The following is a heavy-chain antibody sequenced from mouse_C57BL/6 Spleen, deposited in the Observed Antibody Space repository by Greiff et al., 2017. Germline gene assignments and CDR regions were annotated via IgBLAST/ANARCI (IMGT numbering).Heavy chain of an antibody. CDR3: ARWDYGPYYAMDY. J-gene: IGHJ4*01. D-gene: IGHD1-1*01. Sequence: QVQLQQPGAELVKPGASVKMSCKASGYTFTSYWITWVKQRPGQGLEWIGDIYPGSGSTNYNEKFKSKATLTVDTSSSTAYMQLSSLTSEDSAVYYCARWDYGPYYAMDYWGQGTSVTVSS. V-gene: IGHV1-55*01. CDR1: GYTFTSYW. CDR2: IYPGSGST.